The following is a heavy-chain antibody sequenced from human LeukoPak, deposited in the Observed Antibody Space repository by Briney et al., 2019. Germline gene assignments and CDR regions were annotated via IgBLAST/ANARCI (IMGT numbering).Heavy chain of an antibody. Sequence: SVKVSCKASGSTFSSYAISWVRQAPGQGLEWMGRIIPIFGIANYAQKFQGRVTITADKYTSTAYMELSSLRSEDTAVYYCARAGSGDYYYYGMDVWGQGTTVTVSS. D-gene: IGHD3-10*01. CDR1: GSTFSSYA. V-gene: IGHV1-69*04. CDR2: IIPIFGIA. J-gene: IGHJ6*02. CDR3: ARAGSGDYYYYGMDV.